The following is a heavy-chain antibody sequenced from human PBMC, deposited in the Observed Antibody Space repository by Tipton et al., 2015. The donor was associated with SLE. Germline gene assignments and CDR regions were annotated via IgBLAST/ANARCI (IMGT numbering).Heavy chain of an antibody. J-gene: IGHJ4*02. D-gene: IGHD2-21*01. CDR3: AKDRYCGGGTCFASYFDL. V-gene: IGHV3-30*18. CDR1: GFTFSSYV. CDR2: ISYDGSTK. Sequence: SLRLSCAASGFTFSSYVMYWVRQTPDKGLEWVAVISYDGSTKYYADSVKGRFTISRDNSKNTLSLQLNTLRADDTAIYYCAKDRYCGGGTCFASYFDLWGQGTPVTVSS.